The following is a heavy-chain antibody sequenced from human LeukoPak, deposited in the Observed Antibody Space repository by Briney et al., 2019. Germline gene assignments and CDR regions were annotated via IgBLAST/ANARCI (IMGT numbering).Heavy chain of an antibody. V-gene: IGHV4-61*02. D-gene: IGHD2-2*01. CDR2: IYTSGST. CDR1: GGSISSGSYY. CDR3: ARVGEGVVVPAARRDYYYMDV. Sequence: PSQTLSLTCTVSGGSISSGSYYWSWIRQPAGKGLEWIGRIYTSGSTNYNPSLKSRVTISVDTSKNQFSLKLSSVTAADTAVYYCARVGEGVVVPAARRDYYYMDVWGKGATVTVSS. J-gene: IGHJ6*03.